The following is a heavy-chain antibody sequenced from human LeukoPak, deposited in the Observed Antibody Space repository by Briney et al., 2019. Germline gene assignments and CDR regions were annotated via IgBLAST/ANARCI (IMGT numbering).Heavy chain of an antibody. V-gene: IGHV3-66*01. D-gene: IGHD3-16*01. CDR1: GFTVSSNY. Sequence: GGSLRLSCAASGFTVSSNYMSWVRQAPGKGLEWVSVMYSGGSTYYADSVKGRFTISRDNSKNTPYLQMNSLRAEDTAVYYCARTLAFDYWGQGTLVTVSS. CDR2: MYSGGST. J-gene: IGHJ4*02. CDR3: ARTLAFDY.